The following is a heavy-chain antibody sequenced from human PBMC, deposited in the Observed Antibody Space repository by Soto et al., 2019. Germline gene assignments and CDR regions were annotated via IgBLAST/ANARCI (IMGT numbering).Heavy chain of an antibody. J-gene: IGHJ4*02. CDR2: VKDGGST. D-gene: IGHD5-12*01. CDR3: ARGQEGIVATH. CDR1: GGSLTGYY. Sequence: QVQLQQWGAGLLKPSETLSLTCTVNGGSLTGYYWSWISQPPGKGLEWIGEVKDGGSTNYSPSLRGRVSISVDTSKNHFSLRLNSVTAADTAVYFCARGQEGIVATHWDQGALVTVSS. V-gene: IGHV4-34*01.